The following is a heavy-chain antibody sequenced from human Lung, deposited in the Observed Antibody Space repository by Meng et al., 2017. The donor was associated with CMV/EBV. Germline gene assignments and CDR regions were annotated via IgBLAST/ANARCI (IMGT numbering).Heavy chain of an antibody. J-gene: IGHJ3*02. V-gene: IGHV3-30-3*01. CDR3: ARLRSYYGSASYSHDAFDI. CDR2: ISHDGSNK. CDR1: GFTFSSYI. D-gene: IGHD3-10*01. Sequence: GESLKISCAASGFTFSSYIMHWVRQAPGKGLEWVAVISHDGSNKYYADPVKRRFTISRDNSKNTLYLQMNSLRAEDMAVYYCARLRSYYGSASYSHDAFDIWGQGTMVTVSS.